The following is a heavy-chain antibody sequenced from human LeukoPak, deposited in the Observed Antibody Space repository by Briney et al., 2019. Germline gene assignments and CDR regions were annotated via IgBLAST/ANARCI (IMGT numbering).Heavy chain of an antibody. Sequence: GGSLRLSCTVSGFTFSTYAMNWVRQAPGKGLEWVSAISSTGSSTYYADSVKGRFTISRDNSKNTLYLQMNSLRAEDTAVYYCAKDYYDSSGYPGLDAFDIWGQGTMVTVSS. CDR2: ISSTGSST. CDR1: GFTFSTYA. J-gene: IGHJ3*02. V-gene: IGHV3-23*01. D-gene: IGHD3-22*01. CDR3: AKDYYDSSGYPGLDAFDI.